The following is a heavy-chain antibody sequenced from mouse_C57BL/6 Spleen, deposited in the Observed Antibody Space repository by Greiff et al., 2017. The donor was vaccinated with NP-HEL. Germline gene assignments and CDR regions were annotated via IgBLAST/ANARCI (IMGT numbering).Heavy chain of an antibody. CDR3: ARAPSEGYFAY. Sequence: VQLQQSGPELVKPGASVKISCKASGYAFSSSWMNWVKQRPGKGLEWIGRIYPGDGDTNYNGKFKGKATLTADKSSSTAYMQLSSLTSEDSAVYFCARAPSEGYFAYWGQGTLVTVSA. J-gene: IGHJ3*01. CDR1: GYAFSSSW. V-gene: IGHV1-82*01. CDR2: IYPGDGDT.